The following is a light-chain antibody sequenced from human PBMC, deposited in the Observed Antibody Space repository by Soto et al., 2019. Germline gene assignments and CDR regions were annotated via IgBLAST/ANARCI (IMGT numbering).Light chain of an antibody. J-gene: IGKJ5*01. CDR1: QSVSSH. V-gene: IGKV3-11*01. CDR3: QQRSNWPT. Sequence: EVVLTQSPATLSLSPGDRAPLSCRASQSVSSHFAWYQQKSGQAPRLLIYDASKRATGIPARFSGSGSGTDFTLTISSLEPEDFAVYYCQQRSNWPTFGQGTRLEIK. CDR2: DAS.